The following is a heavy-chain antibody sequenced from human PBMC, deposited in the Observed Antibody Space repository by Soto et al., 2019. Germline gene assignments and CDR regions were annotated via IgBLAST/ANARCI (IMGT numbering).Heavy chain of an antibody. Sequence: GESLKISCKGSGYSFTSYWIGWVLQIPWKGLEWMGIIYPGDSDIRYSPSFQGQVTISADKSISTAYLQWSGLKASDTAIYYCARQLPYGGNSYYGMDVWGQGTTVTVSS. CDR3: ARQLPYGGNSYYGMDV. V-gene: IGHV5-51*01. J-gene: IGHJ6*02. CDR1: GYSFTSYW. CDR2: IYPGDSDI. D-gene: IGHD2-15*01.